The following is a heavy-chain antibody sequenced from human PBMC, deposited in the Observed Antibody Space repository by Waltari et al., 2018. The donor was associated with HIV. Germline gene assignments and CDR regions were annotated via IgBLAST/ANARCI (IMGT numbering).Heavy chain of an antibody. CDR2: NNPGSGGA. CDR1: GYTFTDYH. J-gene: IGHJ4*02. D-gene: IGHD1-26*01. CDR3: ARIGNSGRSFDS. V-gene: IGHV1-46*01. Sequence: VQLVQSGHEVRKPGASVKLSCRASGYTFTDYHIHWVRQAPGQGLEWMGLNNPGSGGASYAPKFRGIVSMTRDTSTSTVYMEMSSLKSDDTAIFYCARIGNSGRSFDSWGQGSQLIVSS.